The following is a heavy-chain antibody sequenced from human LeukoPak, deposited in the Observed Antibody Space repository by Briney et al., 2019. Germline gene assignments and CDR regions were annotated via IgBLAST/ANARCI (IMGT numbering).Heavy chain of an antibody. Sequence: GRSLRLSCAASGFTFSSYGMHWVRQAPGKGLEWVAVIWYDGSNKYYADPVKGRFTISRDNSKNTLYLQMNSLRAEDTAVYYCARGYSSSWVNIDYWGQGTLVTVSS. CDR1: GFTFSSYG. V-gene: IGHV3-33*01. CDR2: IWYDGSNK. J-gene: IGHJ4*02. CDR3: ARGYSSSWVNIDY. D-gene: IGHD6-13*01.